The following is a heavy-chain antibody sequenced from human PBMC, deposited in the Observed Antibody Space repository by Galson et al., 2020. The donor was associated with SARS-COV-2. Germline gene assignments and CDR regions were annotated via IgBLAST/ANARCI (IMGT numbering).Heavy chain of an antibody. J-gene: IGHJ6*03. D-gene: IGHD3-9*01. CDR2: IYYSGST. CDR1: GGSISSYY. V-gene: IGHV4-59*01. Sequence: SETLSLTCTVSGGSISSYYWSWIRQPPGKGLEWIGYIYYSGSTNYNPSLKSRVTISVDTSKNQFSLKLSSVTAADTAVYYCARVRKVSASHWDILTGYYTPVEESSYYYYYYMDVWGKGTTVTVSS. CDR3: ARVRKVSASHWDILTGYYTPVEESSYYYYYYMDV.